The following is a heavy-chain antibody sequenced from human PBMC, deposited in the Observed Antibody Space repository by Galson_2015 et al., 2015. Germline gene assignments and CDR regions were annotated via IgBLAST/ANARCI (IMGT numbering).Heavy chain of an antibody. Sequence: PALVKPTQTLTLTCTFSGFSLSTSGVGVGWIRQPPGKALEWLALIYWDDDKRYSPSLKSRLTITKDTSKNQVVLTMTNMDPVDTATYYCAHTDYGDYSYAFDIWGQGTMVTVSS. CDR3: AHTDYGDYSYAFDI. CDR2: IYWDDDK. V-gene: IGHV2-5*02. CDR1: GFSLSTSGVG. J-gene: IGHJ3*02. D-gene: IGHD4-17*01.